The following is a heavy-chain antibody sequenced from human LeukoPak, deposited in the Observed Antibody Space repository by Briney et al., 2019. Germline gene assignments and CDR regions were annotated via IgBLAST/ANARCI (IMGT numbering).Heavy chain of an antibody. CDR2: ISGSGGST. CDR3: AKDSETEYSSSWYFDY. Sequence: GRSLRLSCATAGFTFSSYAMSWVRQAPRKGLEWVSTISGSGGSTFYADSVKGRFNISRDNSKNTLYMQMNSLRAEDTAVYYCAKDSETEYSSSWYFDYWGQGTLVTVSS. D-gene: IGHD6-13*01. CDR1: GFTFSSYA. J-gene: IGHJ4*02. V-gene: IGHV3-23*01.